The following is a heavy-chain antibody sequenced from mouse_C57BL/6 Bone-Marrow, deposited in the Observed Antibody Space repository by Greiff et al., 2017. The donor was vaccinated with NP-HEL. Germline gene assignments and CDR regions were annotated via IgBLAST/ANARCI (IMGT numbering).Heavy chain of an antibody. Sequence: EVKLVESGEGLVKPGGSLKLSCAASGFTFSSYAMSWVRQTPEKRLEWVAYISSGGDYIYYADTVKGRFTISRYNARNTLYLQMSSLKSEDTAMYYCTRDSAYYSNYFDYWGQGTTLTVSS. D-gene: IGHD2-5*01. CDR3: TRDSAYYSNYFDY. J-gene: IGHJ2*01. CDR2: ISSGGDYI. CDR1: GFTFSSYA. V-gene: IGHV5-9-1*02.